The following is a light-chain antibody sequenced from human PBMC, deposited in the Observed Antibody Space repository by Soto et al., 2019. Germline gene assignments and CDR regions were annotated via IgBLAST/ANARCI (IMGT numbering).Light chain of an antibody. V-gene: IGLV7-46*01. Sequence: QAVVTQEPSPTVSPGGTVTLTCASSTETVTSGHYPYWLQQKPGQAPTTLIYDTSKKHSWTPARFSGSLLGGKAALTLSGAQPEDEADYYCLLSYSNSRVFGGGTKVTVL. CDR1: TETVTSGHY. CDR2: DTS. CDR3: LLSYSNSRV. J-gene: IGLJ3*02.